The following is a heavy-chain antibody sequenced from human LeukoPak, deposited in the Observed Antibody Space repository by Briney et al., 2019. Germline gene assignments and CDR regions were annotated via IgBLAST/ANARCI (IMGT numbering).Heavy chain of an antibody. Sequence: PGCSLRLCCTTSRLGFSDFYMSWIRQAPGLGLHRFSYIGTRSNPIYYADSVKGRFTISRDDAKNSLYLQMNSLRDEDTAVYFCAREARGSGRDFDYWGQGILVTVSS. CDR3: AREARGSGRDFDY. CDR1: RLGFSDFY. D-gene: IGHD1-26*01. J-gene: IGHJ4*02. V-gene: IGHV3-11*01. CDR2: IGTRSNPI.